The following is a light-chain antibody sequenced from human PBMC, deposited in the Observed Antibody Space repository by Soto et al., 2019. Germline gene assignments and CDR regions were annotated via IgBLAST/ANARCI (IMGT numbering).Light chain of an antibody. V-gene: IGKV1-5*03. CDR3: QHYNTYLFT. CDR2: KAS. Sequence: DIQMTQSPSTLSASVEDRVTITCLASQNISRWLAWHQQKPGKAPKLLIYKASTLESGVPSRFSGSGSGTQFTLTISSLQPDDFATYYCQHYNTYLFTFGGGTKVDI. CDR1: QNISRW. J-gene: IGKJ4*01.